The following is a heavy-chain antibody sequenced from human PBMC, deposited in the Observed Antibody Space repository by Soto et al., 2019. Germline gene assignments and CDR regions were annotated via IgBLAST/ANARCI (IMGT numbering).Heavy chain of an antibody. CDR3: ARTAAAGKYYYGMDV. D-gene: IGHD6-13*01. J-gene: IGHJ6*02. V-gene: IGHV5-51*01. CDR2: IYPSDSDT. Sequence: GESLKISCKGSGYKFSDYWIAWVRQMPGRGLEWMGLIYPSDSDTSYSPSFRGQVTISADKSISTAYLQWSSLKASDTAMYYCARTAAAGKYYYGMDVWGQGTTVTVSS. CDR1: GYKFSDYW.